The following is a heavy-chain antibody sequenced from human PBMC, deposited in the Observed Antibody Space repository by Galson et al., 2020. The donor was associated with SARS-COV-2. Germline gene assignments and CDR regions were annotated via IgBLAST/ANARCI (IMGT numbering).Heavy chain of an antibody. D-gene: IGHD3-22*01. V-gene: IGHV3-64*01. CDR1: GFTFSHFA. J-gene: IGHJ4*02. CDR2: ISSNGGTT. CDR3: ARDLPHDTSGYLDD. Sequence: GGSLRLSCATSGFTFSHFAMHWVRQAPVKGLEYVSAISSNGGTTYYAKSVRGRFTISRDNSTNILYLQLGSLRGEDMAVYYCARDLPHDTSGYLDDWGQGTRVTVSS.